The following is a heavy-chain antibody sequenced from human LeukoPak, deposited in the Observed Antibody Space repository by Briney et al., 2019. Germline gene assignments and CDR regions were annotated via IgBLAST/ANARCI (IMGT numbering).Heavy chain of an antibody. CDR3: ARAPGFYDFWSGPRHYYMDV. D-gene: IGHD3-3*01. J-gene: IGHJ6*03. CDR2: IYYSGST. CDR1: GGSISSYY. Sequence: KPSETLSLTCTVSGGSISSYYWSWIRQPPGKGLEWIGYIYYSGSTNYNPSLKSRVTISVDTSKNQFSLKLSPVTAADTAVYYCARAPGFYDFWSGPRHYYMDVWRKGTTDTVSS. V-gene: IGHV4-59*01.